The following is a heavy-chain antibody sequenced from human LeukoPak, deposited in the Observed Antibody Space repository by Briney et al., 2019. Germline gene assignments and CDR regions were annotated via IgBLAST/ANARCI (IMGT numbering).Heavy chain of an antibody. CDR2: IRSKANSYAT. J-gene: IGHJ4*02. CDR3: TSPLKYSSGWYYFDY. D-gene: IGHD6-19*01. V-gene: IGHV3-73*01. CDR1: GFTFSGSA. Sequence: PGGFLRLSCAASGFTFSGSAMHWVRQASGKGLEWVGRIRSKANSYATAYAASVKGKFTISRDDSKNTAYLQMNSLKTEDTAVYYCTSPLKYSSGWYYFDYWGQGTLVTVSS.